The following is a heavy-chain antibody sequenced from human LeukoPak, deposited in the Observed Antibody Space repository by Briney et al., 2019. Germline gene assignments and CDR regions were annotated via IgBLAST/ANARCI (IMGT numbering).Heavy chain of an antibody. CDR1: GYMFTSYG. D-gene: IGHD3-10*01. CDR2: INPSGGST. V-gene: IGHV1-46*01. J-gene: IGHJ5*02. CDR3: ARADYYYGSGSYYNSNWFDP. Sequence: ASVKVSCKASGYMFTSYGISWVRQAPGQGLEWMGIINPSGGSTSYAQKFQGRVTMTRDTSTSTVYMELSSLRSEDTAVYYCARADYYYGSGSYYNSNWFDPWGQGTLVTVSS.